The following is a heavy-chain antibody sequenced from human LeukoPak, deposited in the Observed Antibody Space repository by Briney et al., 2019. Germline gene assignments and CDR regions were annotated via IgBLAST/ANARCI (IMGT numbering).Heavy chain of an antibody. D-gene: IGHD6-19*01. Sequence: GGSLRLSCAAAGFTFSSYSMNWVRQAPGKGLEWVSSISSSSSYIYYADSVKGRFTISRDNAKNSLYLQMNSLRAEDTAVYYCARVRTAQIAVAGAEQYYYYGMDVWGQGTTVTVSS. CDR1: GFTFSSYS. V-gene: IGHV3-21*01. CDR2: ISSSSSYI. CDR3: ARVRTAQIAVAGAEQYYYYGMDV. J-gene: IGHJ6*02.